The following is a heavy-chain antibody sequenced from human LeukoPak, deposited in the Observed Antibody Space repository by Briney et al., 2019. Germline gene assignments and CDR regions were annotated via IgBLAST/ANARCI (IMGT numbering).Heavy chain of an antibody. CDR2: ISGSGGST. CDR3: ARELPRYYYGMDV. V-gene: IGHV3-23*01. J-gene: IGHJ6*02. CDR1: GFTFSSYA. Sequence: GGSLRLSCAASGFTFSSYAMSWVRQAPGKGLEWVSAISGSGGSTYYADSVKGRVTTSRDNSKNTLYLQMNSLRAEDTAVYYCARELPRYYYGMDVWGQGTTVTVSS.